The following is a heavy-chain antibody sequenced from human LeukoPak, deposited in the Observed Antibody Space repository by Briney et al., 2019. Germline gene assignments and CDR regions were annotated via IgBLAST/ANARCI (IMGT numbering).Heavy chain of an antibody. CDR2: IWYDGSKK. CDR3: ARGLGGNSAAFDI. Sequence: GRSLRLSCAASGFTFRSYGMHWVRQAPGKGPEGVAVIWYDGSKKYYADSVKGRFTISRDNSKNTLYLQMNSLRAEDTAVYYCARGLGGNSAAFDIWGQGTMVTVSS. V-gene: IGHV3-33*01. D-gene: IGHD4-23*01. J-gene: IGHJ3*02. CDR1: GFTFRSYG.